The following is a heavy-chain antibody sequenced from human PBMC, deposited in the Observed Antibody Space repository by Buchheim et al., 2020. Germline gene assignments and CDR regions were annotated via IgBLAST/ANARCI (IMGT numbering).Heavy chain of an antibody. CDR3: AKTKGGEYYFDY. Sequence: QVQLVESGGGVVQPGRSLRLSCAASGFTFSSYGMHWVRQAPGKGLEWVAFIRYDGSNKYYADSVKGRFTIYRDNSKNTMYLQMNCLRAEDTAVYYCAKTKGGEYYFDYWGQGTL. V-gene: IGHV3-30*02. D-gene: IGHD3-16*01. CDR2: IRYDGSNK. CDR1: GFTFSSYG. J-gene: IGHJ4*02.